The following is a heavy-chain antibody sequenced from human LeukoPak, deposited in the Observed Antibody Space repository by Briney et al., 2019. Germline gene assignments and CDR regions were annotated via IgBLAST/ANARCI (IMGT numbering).Heavy chain of an antibody. CDR1: GGSISSGDYY. V-gene: IGHV4-30-4*01. CDR3: ARDRSSSSFGYYYGMDV. CDR2: IHYSGST. D-gene: IGHD6-6*01. J-gene: IGHJ6*02. Sequence: PSQTLSLTCTVFGGSISSGDYYWSWIRQLPGKGLEWIGYIHYSGSTYYNPSLKSRVTISVDTSKNQFSLKLSSVTAADTAVYYCARDRSSSSFGYYYGMDVWGQGTTVTVSS.